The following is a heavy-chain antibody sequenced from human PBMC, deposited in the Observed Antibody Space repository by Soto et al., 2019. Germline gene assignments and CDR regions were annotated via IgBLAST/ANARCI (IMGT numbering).Heavy chain of an antibody. V-gene: IGHV3-30-3*01. CDR3: ASPLNRSSGYYVSYYYYGMDV. D-gene: IGHD3-22*01. CDR1: GFTFSSYA. Sequence: QVQLVESGGGVVQPGRSLRLSCAASGFTFSSYAMHWVRQAPGKGLEWVAVISYDGSNKYYADSVKGRFTISRDNSKNAMYRQMNSLRAEDTAVYYCASPLNRSSGYYVSYYYYGMDVCGQGTTVTVSS. J-gene: IGHJ6*02. CDR2: ISYDGSNK.